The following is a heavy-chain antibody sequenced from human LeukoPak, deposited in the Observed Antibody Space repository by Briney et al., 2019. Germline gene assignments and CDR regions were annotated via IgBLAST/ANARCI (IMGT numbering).Heavy chain of an antibody. V-gene: IGHV1-2*02. D-gene: IGHD1-26*01. CDR3: AKDWVGATTPGWFDP. CDR2: INPNSGGT. Sequence: ASVKVSCKASGYIFTGYYMHWVRQAPGQGLEWMGWINPNSGGTNYAQKFQGRVTMTRDTSISTAYMELSRLRSEDTALYYCAKDWVGATTPGWFDPWGQGTLVTVSS. CDR1: GYIFTGYY. J-gene: IGHJ5*02.